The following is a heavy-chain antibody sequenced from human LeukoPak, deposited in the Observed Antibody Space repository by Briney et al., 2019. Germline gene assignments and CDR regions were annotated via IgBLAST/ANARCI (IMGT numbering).Heavy chain of an antibody. CDR1: GGSISSGGYS. J-gene: IGHJ4*02. CDR2: IYHSGST. V-gene: IGHV4-30-2*01. Sequence: KSSETLSLTCAVSGGSISSGGYSWSWIRQPPGKGLEWIGYIYHSGSTYYNPSLKSRVTISVDRSKNQFSLKLSSVIAADTAVYYCARGPGGSGSYLPYYFDYWGQGTLVTVSS. CDR3: ARGPGGSGSYLPYYFDY. D-gene: IGHD3-10*01.